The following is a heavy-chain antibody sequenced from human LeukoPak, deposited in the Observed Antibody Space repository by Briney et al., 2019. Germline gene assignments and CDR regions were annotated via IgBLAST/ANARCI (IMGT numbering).Heavy chain of an antibody. CDR1: GFTVSSNY. CDR2: IYSGGST. V-gene: IGHV3-66*01. J-gene: IGHJ4*02. Sequence: GGSLRLSCAASGFTVSSNYMSWVRQPPGKGLEWVSIIYSGGSTYYADSVKGRFAISRDNSKNTLYLQMNSLRAEDTAVYYCAKGTQQLVFRGVDYWGQGTLVTVSS. CDR3: AKGTQQLVFRGVDY. D-gene: IGHD6-13*01.